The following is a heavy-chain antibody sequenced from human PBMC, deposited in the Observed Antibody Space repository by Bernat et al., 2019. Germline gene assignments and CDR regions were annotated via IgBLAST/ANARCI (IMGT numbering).Heavy chain of an antibody. CDR1: GFTFSSYD. Sequence: QVQLVESGGGVDKPGRSLRLSCAASGFTFSSYDMHWVRQAPGKGLEWGAVISYDGSNKYYADSVKGRITISRDNSKNTLYLQMNSLRAEDTAVYYCARGLWIFDYWSQGTLVTVSS. D-gene: IGHD5-18*01. V-gene: IGHV3-30*03. CDR3: ARGLWIFDY. J-gene: IGHJ4*02. CDR2: ISYDGSNK.